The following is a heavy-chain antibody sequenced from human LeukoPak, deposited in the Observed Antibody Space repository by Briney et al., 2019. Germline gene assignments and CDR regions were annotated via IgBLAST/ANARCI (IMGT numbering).Heavy chain of an antibody. Sequence: GRSLRLSCAASGFTFSSYGMHWVRQAPGKGLEWVAVISYDGSNKYYADSVKGRFTISRDNSKYTLYLQMNSLRAEDTAVYYCAKDRGRYCSGGSCYSLDYWGQGTLVTVSS. J-gene: IGHJ4*02. CDR1: GFTFSSYG. V-gene: IGHV3-30*18. D-gene: IGHD2-15*01. CDR2: ISYDGSNK. CDR3: AKDRGRYCSGGSCYSLDY.